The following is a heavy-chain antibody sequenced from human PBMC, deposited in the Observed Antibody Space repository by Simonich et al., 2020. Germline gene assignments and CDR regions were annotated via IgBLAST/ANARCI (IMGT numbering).Heavy chain of an antibody. J-gene: IGHJ4*02. CDR1: GYTFTRYD. V-gene: IGHV1-8*03. D-gene: IGHD6-13*01. Sequence: QVQLVQSGAEVKKPGASVKVSCKASGYTFTRYDINWVRQATGQGLEWMGRMNPNSGNTGYAQKFQGRVTITRNTSISTAYMGLSSLRSEDTAVYYCARGIGSSWYFDYWGQGTLVTVSS. CDR3: ARGIGSSWYFDY. CDR2: MNPNSGNT.